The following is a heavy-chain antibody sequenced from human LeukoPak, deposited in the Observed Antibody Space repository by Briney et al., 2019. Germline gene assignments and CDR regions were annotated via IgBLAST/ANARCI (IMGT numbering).Heavy chain of an antibody. V-gene: IGHV1-2*04. CDR3: ARAYYDSSGHDAFDI. Sequence: GASVKVSCKASGYTFTGYYMHWVRQAPGQGLEWMGWINPNSGGTNYAQKFQGWVTITRDTSISTAYMELSRLRSDDTAVYYCARAYYDSSGHDAFDIWGQGTMVTVSS. D-gene: IGHD3-22*01. J-gene: IGHJ3*02. CDR2: INPNSGGT. CDR1: GYTFTGYY.